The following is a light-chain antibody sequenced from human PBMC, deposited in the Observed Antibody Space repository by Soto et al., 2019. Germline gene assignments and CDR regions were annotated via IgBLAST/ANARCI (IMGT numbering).Light chain of an antibody. Sequence: TPSRAFLSGAPEERATRSCRASQTVDTLLAWYQHKPGQAPRLLIYRASTRATGIPARFSGSGSGTDFTLSISSLQSEDFAIYYCQQYNNWPITFGQGTRLEI. J-gene: IGKJ5*01. CDR2: RAS. V-gene: IGKV3-15*01. CDR3: QQYNNWPIT. CDR1: QTVDTL.